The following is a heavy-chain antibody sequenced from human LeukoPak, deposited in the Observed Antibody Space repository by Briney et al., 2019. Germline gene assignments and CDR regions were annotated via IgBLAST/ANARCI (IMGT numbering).Heavy chain of an antibody. CDR3: ARDSHYGSGSYYSYYYYMDV. CDR2: VDSNSNFM. J-gene: IGHJ6*03. V-gene: IGHV3-21*01. D-gene: IGHD3-10*01. Sequence: GGSLRLSCAASGFTFGLYSMTWVRQAPGKGLEWVSLVDSNSNFMNYADSVKGRFTISRDNAKKSLYLQMNSLRAEDTAVYYCARDSHYGSGSYYSYYYYMDVWGKGTTVTVSS. CDR1: GFTFGLYS.